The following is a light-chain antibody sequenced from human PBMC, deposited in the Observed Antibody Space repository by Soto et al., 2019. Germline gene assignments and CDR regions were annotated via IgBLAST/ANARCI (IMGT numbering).Light chain of an antibody. V-gene: IGKV4-1*01. J-gene: IGKJ2*01. CDR2: SAS. CDR3: QQYFSTPYT. Sequence: DIILTQSPDSLAVSLGERATINCKSSQSLFSRSNNKNYLAWYQQKPGQSPKLLIYSASTRESGVPDRISGSGSGTEFALTINSLQADDVSVYYCQQYFSTPYTFGQGTKLDIK. CDR1: QSLFSRSNNKNY.